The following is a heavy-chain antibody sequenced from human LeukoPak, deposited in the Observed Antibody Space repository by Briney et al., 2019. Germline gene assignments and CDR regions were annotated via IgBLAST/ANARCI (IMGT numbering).Heavy chain of an antibody. J-gene: IGHJ6*03. V-gene: IGHV3-7*01. D-gene: IGHD5-18*01. CDR2: IKQDGSEK. Sequence: GGSLRLSCAASGFTFSSYLMSWVRQAPGKGLEWVANIKQDGSEKYYVDSVKGRFTISRDNAKNSLYLQMNSLRAEDTAVYYCARAQKQLWANYYYYMDVWGKGTTVAVSS. CDR1: GFTFSSYL. CDR3: ARAQKQLWANYYYYMDV.